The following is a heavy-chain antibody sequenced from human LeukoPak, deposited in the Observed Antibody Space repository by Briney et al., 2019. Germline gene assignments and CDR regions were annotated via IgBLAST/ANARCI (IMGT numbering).Heavy chain of an antibody. CDR3: ATERSDTVYEAFDI. CDR1: GGSITSYY. V-gene: IGHV4-59*01. Sequence: SETLSLTCSVSGGSITSYYWSWIRQPPGKGLEWIGYISYMGATNYNPSLTSRVTISLDTSRNQFSLKLSSVTAADTAVYYCATERSDTVYEAFDIWGQGTMVTVSS. CDR2: ISYMGAT. D-gene: IGHD5-18*01. J-gene: IGHJ3*02.